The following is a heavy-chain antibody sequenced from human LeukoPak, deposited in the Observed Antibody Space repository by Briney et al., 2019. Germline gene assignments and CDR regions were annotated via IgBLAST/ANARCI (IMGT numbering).Heavy chain of an antibody. CDR3: ARYSGSFFDY. V-gene: IGHV4-39*01. D-gene: IGHD3-10*01. CDR1: GGSISSGSHY. CDR2: ISESGTT. J-gene: IGHJ4*02. Sequence: PSETLSLTCTVSGGSISSGSHYWAWIRQPPGKGLEWLATISESGTTYYNPSLKSRVTISVDTSKNQFSLRLGPVTAADMAVYYCARYSGSFFDYWGQGTLVTVSS.